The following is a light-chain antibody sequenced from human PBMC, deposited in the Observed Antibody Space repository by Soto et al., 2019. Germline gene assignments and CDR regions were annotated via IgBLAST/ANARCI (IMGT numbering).Light chain of an antibody. V-gene: IGLV8-61*01. Sequence: QAVVTQEPSFSVSPGRTVTLTCGLSSGSVSTSYYPSWYQQTPGQAPLTLIYSTNTRSSGVPDRFSGSILGNKAALTITGAQAEDESDYYCVLYMGSGISVFGGGTKLTVL. CDR2: STN. CDR1: SGSVSTSYY. CDR3: VLYMGSGISV. J-gene: IGLJ2*01.